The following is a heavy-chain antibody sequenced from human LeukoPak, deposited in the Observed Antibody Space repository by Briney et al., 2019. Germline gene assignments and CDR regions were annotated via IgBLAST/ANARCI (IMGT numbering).Heavy chain of an antibody. V-gene: IGHV3-23*01. CDR1: GFTFTTDA. J-gene: IGHJ4*02. D-gene: IGHD6-19*01. CDR3: ARDSSGWSKNY. CDR2: ISGSGGDT. Sequence: GGSLRLSCAASGFTFTTDAMTWVRQAPGKRLQWVSAISGSGGDTYYEDSVKGRFTISRDNSKNMMYLQMNSLRAEDTAVYYFARDSSGWSKNYWGQGTLVTVSS.